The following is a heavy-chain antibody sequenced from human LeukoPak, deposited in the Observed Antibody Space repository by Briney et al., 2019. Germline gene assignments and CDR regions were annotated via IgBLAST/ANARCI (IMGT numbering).Heavy chain of an antibody. D-gene: IGHD3-9*01. CDR3: AKRLSASDWFEVDY. CDR2: IDSVRNT. V-gene: IGHV3-23*01. J-gene: IGHJ4*02. Sequence: GGSLRLSCAASGFTFSTYAMTWVRQAPGKGLEWVSTIDSVRNTHYADSVKGRFTISRDNSKNTMHLQMNSLRAEDTAVYYCAKRLSASDWFEVDYWGQGTLVTVSS. CDR1: GFTFSTYA.